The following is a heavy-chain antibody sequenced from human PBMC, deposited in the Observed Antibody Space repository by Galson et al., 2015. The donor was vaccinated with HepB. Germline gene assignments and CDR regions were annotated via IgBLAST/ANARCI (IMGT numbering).Heavy chain of an antibody. CDR1: GFTFSSYA. J-gene: IGHJ6*03. CDR2: ISGSGGST. CDR3: AKASCSSTSCYYYYYYYYMDV. Sequence: SLRLSCAASGFTFSSYAMSWVRQAPGKGLEWVSAISGSGGSTYYADSVKGRFTISRDNSKNTLYLQMNSLRAEDTAVYYCAKASCSSTSCYYYYYYYYMDVWGKGTTVTVSS. D-gene: IGHD2-2*01. V-gene: IGHV3-23*01.